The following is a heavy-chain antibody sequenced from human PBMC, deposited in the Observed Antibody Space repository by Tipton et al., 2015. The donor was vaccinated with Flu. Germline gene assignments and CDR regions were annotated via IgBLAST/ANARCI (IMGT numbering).Heavy chain of an antibody. J-gene: IGHJ6*02. CDR1: GGSISNYY. Sequence: LRLSCTVSGGSISNYYWSWIRQPAGKGLEWIGRIYSSGSTNYNPSLKSRVTISVDTSKNHFSLRLTSVTAADTAIYYCARRAASLVVGYYYGIDVWGQGTTVTVSS. CDR3: ARRAASLVVGYYYGIDV. D-gene: IGHD1-26*01. V-gene: IGHV4-4*07. CDR2: IYSSGST.